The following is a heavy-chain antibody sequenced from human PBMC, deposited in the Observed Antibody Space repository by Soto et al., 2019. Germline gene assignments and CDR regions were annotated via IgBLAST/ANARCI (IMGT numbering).Heavy chain of an antibody. V-gene: IGHV4-59*13. J-gene: IGHJ6*02. Sequence: SETLFITCTVSGDSFSVYYWTWIRQPPGKGLVWIVYVSCRRGTTYDPSLKSRVPISMDTSRTQFSVNLSSVTAADTAMYYCARVAASSSFQFSFYGMNVWGQGTTVTVSS. CDR1: GDSFSVYY. CDR3: ARVAASSSFQFSFYGMNV. D-gene: IGHD6-13*01. CDR2: VSCRRGT.